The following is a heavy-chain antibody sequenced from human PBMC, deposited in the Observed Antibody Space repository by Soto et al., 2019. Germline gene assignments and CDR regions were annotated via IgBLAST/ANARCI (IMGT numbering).Heavy chain of an antibody. CDR3: AREGPAPYYYYGMDV. J-gene: IGHJ6*02. Sequence: QVQLVQSRGEVKKPGASVKVSCKTSGYSFTTYGISWVRQAPGQGLEWMGWISGYNGNTNYAQNLQGRVTMTTDTSTSTGYMELRSLRSDDTAVYYCAREGPAPYYYYGMDVWGQGSPVTVSS. CDR2: ISGYNGNT. V-gene: IGHV1-18*01. CDR1: GYSFTTYG.